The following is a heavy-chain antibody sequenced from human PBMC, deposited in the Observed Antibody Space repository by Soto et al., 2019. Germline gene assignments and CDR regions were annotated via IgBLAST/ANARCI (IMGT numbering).Heavy chain of an antibody. CDR2: ISGSGGST. J-gene: IGHJ4*02. CDR3: AKRETEPIGAAVASTDY. Sequence: EVQLLESGGGLVQPGGSLRLSCAASGFTFSSNATSWVRQAPGKGLEWVSAISGSGGSTFYADSVKGRFTISRDNSKNLRFLQMHSLRAEDTAVYYSAKRETEPIGAAVASTDYWGQGTLVTVSS. D-gene: IGHD6-13*01. V-gene: IGHV3-23*01. CDR1: GFTFSSNA.